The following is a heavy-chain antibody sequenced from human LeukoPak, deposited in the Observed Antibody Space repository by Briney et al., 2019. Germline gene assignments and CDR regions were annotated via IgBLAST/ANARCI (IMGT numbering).Heavy chain of an antibody. CDR3: ARDLGTRYCSGGSCYYYYMDV. V-gene: IGHV1-69*13. Sequence: SVKVSCKASGGTFSSYAISWVRQAPGQGLEWMGGIIPIFGTANYAQKFQGRVTINAAESTSTAYMDLSSLRSEDTAVYYCARDLGTRYCSGGSCYYYYMDVWGKGTTVTVSS. CDR2: IIPIFGTA. J-gene: IGHJ6*03. D-gene: IGHD2-15*01. CDR1: GGTFSSYA.